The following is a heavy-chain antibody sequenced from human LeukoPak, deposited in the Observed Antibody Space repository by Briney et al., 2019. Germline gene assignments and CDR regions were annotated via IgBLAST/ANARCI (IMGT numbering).Heavy chain of an antibody. V-gene: IGHV3-23*01. D-gene: IGHD5-18*01. CDR2: ISGSGDNT. J-gene: IGHJ4*02. Sequence: SGGSLRLSCAASGFTFSSYAMSWVRQVPGKGLEWVSVISGSGDNTCYADSVKGRFTISRDNSKNMLYLQMNSLRAEDTAVYYCAGRVTGYSSGYVYWGQGTLVTVSS. CDR1: GFTFSSYA. CDR3: AGRVTGYSSGYVY.